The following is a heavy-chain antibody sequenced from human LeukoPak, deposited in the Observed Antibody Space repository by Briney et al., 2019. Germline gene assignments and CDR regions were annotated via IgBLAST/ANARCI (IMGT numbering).Heavy chain of an antibody. CDR1: GFTFSSYE. V-gene: IGHV3-48*03. CDR2: ISSSGSTV. D-gene: IGHD5-12*01. J-gene: IGHJ4*02. Sequence: GGSLRLSCAASGFTFSSYEMNWVRQAPGKGLEWVSYISSSGSTVYYADSVKGRFTISRDNAKNSLYLQMNSLRSEDTALYYCAANGGGDSGYGNFDYWGQGTLVTVSS. CDR3: AANGGGDSGYGNFDY.